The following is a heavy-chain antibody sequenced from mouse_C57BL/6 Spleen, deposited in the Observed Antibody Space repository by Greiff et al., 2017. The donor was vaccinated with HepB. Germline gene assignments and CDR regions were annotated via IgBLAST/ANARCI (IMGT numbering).Heavy chain of an antibody. CDR3: ARERRAITTVVATGYFDY. D-gene: IGHD1-1*01. J-gene: IGHJ2*01. CDR2: INPSNGGT. Sequence: QVQLQQPGTELVKPGASVKLSCKASGYTFTSYWMHWVKQRPGQGLEWIGNINPSNGGTNYNEKFKSKATLTVDKSSSTAYMQLSSLTSEDSAVYYCARERRAITTVVATGYFDYWGQGTTLTVSS. V-gene: IGHV1-53*01. CDR1: GYTFTSYW.